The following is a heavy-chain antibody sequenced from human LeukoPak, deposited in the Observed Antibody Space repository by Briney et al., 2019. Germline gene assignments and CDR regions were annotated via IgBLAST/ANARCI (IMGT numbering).Heavy chain of an antibody. D-gene: IGHD4-11*01. Sequence: PGGSLRLSCAASGFTFSSYAMSWVRQAPGKGLEWVSAISGSGGSTYYADSVKGRFTISRDNSKNTMYLQMNTLTTEDTAVYHCVKERRPPRAGDNSNWLFDDPWGQGTLVTVSS. CDR3: VKERRPPRAGDNSNWLFDDP. V-gene: IGHV3-23*01. CDR1: GFTFSSYA. J-gene: IGHJ5*02. CDR2: ISGSGGST.